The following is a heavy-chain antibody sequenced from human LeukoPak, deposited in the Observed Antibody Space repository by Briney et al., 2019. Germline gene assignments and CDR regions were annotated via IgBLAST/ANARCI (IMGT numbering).Heavy chain of an antibody. CDR2: ISSSSSYI. CDR3: ARVAPAEYQLLSV. Sequence: GGSLRLSCAASGFTFSDYYMSWIRQAPGKGLEWVSSISSSSSYIYYADSVKGRFTISRDNAKNSLYLQMNSLRAEDTAVYYCARVAPAEYQLLSVWGQGTLVTVSS. D-gene: IGHD2-2*01. J-gene: IGHJ4*02. CDR1: GFTFSDYY. V-gene: IGHV3-11*06.